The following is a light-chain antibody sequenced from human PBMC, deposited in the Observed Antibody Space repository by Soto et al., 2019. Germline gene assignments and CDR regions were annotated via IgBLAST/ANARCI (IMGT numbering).Light chain of an antibody. CDR1: SSDVGGYNY. Sequence: QSALTQPPSASGSPGQSVTISCTGTSSDVGGYNYVSWYQQHPGKAPKLMISEINKRPSGVPDRFSGSKSGNTASLTVSGLQAEDEADYYCSSYAGSSTQVVFGGGTKLTVL. CDR2: EIN. CDR3: SSYAGSSTQVV. V-gene: IGLV2-8*01. J-gene: IGLJ2*01.